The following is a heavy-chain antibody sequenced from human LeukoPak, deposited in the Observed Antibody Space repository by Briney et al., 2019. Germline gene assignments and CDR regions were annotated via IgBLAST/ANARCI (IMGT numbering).Heavy chain of an antibody. CDR1: GYTFTGYY. CDR3: AREMGAMAGTIDY. J-gene: IGHJ4*02. V-gene: IGHV1-2*02. CDR2: INPNSGAT. Sequence: ASVKVSCKASGYTFTGYYIHWVRQAPGQGLEWMGWINPNSGATTFEQKFQGRVSMTRDTSISTAYMELSRLRSDDTAVYFCAREMGAMAGTIDYWGQGTLVTVSS. D-gene: IGHD6-19*01.